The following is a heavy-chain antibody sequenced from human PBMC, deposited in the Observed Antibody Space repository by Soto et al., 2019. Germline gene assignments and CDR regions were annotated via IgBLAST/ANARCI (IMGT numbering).Heavy chain of an antibody. J-gene: IGHJ3*02. D-gene: IGHD3-10*01. V-gene: IGHV1-2*02. CDR1: GYTFTGYY. Sequence: QVQLVQSGAEVKKPGASVKVSCKASGYTFTGYYMHWVRQAPGQGLEWMGWINPNSGGTNYAQKFQGRATMTRDTSISTAYMELSRLRSDDTAVYYCARVGGGFGELLGAFDIWGQGTMVTVSS. CDR2: INPNSGGT. CDR3: ARVGGGFGELLGAFDI.